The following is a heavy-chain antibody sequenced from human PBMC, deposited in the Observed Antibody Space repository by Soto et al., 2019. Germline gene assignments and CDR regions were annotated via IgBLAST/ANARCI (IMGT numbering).Heavy chain of an antibody. CDR2: IYSGGST. V-gene: IGHV3-66*01. CDR1: GFTVSNNY. J-gene: IGHJ4*02. D-gene: IGHD3-16*01. CDR3: AAYSHKGY. Sequence: EEQLVESGGDLVQPGGSLRLSCAASGFTVSNNYMSWVRQAPGKGLEWVSLIYSGGSTYYADSVKGRFTISRDSSKNTIYLQMNGRGAEDTAMYYCAAYSHKGYWGQGTLVTVSS.